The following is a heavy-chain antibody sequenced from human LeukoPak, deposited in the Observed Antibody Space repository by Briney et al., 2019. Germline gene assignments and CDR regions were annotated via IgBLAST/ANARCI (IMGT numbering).Heavy chain of an antibody. CDR1: GGSFSDYY. CDR3: ARDTKGYSTGWERGLFDY. J-gene: IGHJ4*02. V-gene: IGHV4-34*01. Sequence: SETLSLTCAVYGGSFSDYYWGWIRQPPGKGLEWIGSIYYSGNPYYNPSLKSRVTISVDTSKNQFSLKLSSVTATDTAVYYCARDTKGYSTGWERGLFDYWGQGTLVTVSS. D-gene: IGHD6-19*01. CDR2: IYYSGNP.